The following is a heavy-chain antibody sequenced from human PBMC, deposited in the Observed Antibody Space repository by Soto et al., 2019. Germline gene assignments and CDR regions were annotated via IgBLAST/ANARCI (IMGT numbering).Heavy chain of an antibody. J-gene: IGHJ4*02. CDR1: GGSISSGDYY. CDR2: IYYSGST. D-gene: IGHD2-15*01. V-gene: IGHV4-30-4*01. CDR3: ARVDRGSCYDY. Sequence: SETLSLTCTVSGGSISSGDYYGSWIRQPPGKGLEWIGYIYYSGSTYYNPSLKSRVTISVDASKNQFSLKLSSVTAADTAVYYCARVDRGSCYDYWGQGTLVTVSS.